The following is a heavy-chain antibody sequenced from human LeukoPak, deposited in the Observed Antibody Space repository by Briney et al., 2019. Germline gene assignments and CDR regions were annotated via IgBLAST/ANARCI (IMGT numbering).Heavy chain of an antibody. CDR1: GFTFSSYA. J-gene: IGHJ4*02. Sequence: AGGSLRLSCAASGFTFSSYAMSWVRQAPGKGLEWVSRINTDGSITNYADSVKGRFSISRDNAKNTLYLQMSSLRAEDTAVYYCARDRGPRTGFMVREAYDYWGQGTLVTVSS. D-gene: IGHD3-10*01. CDR3: ARDRGPRTGFMVREAYDY. CDR2: INTDGSIT. V-gene: IGHV3-74*01.